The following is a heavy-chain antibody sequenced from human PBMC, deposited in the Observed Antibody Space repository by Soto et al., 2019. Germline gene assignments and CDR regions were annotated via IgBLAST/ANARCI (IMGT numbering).Heavy chain of an antibody. CDR1: GFTFDSYG. J-gene: IGHJ4*02. D-gene: IGHD6-13*01. CDR3: AKVLTAGGLDY. CDR2: ISGSGGST. Sequence: GGSLRLSCAASGFTFDSYGMSWVRQAPGKGLEWVSSISGSGGSTYYADSVKGRFTISRDNSKNTLYLQMNSLSAEDTAVYFCAKVLTAGGLDYWGQGTLVTVS. V-gene: IGHV3-23*01.